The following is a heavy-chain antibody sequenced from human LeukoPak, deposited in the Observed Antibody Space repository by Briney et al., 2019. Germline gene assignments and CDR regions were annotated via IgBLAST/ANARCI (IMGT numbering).Heavy chain of an antibody. J-gene: IGHJ4*02. CDR1: GGSISSSNYY. CDR3: AREGRRMVRGRIEVFFDY. D-gene: IGHD3-10*01. Sequence: PSETLSLTCAVSGGSISSSNYYWGWIRQPPGKGLEWIGSIYYTGSTYYNPSLKSRVTIFVDTSKNQFSLRLSSVTAADTAVYYCAREGRRMVRGRIEVFFDYWGQGTLVTVSS. V-gene: IGHV4-39*07. CDR2: IYYTGST.